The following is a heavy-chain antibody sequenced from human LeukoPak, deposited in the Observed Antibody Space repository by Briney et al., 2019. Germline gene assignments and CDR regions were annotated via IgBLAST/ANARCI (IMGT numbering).Heavy chain of an antibody. D-gene: IGHD2-15*01. J-gene: IGHJ4*02. CDR2: ISYDGSNK. CDR1: GFTFSSYA. CDR3: ARADLGSCSGGSYYGHY. V-gene: IGHV3-30-3*01. Sequence: GRSLRLSCAASGFTFSSYAIHWVRQAPGKGLEWVAVISYDGSNKYYVDSVKGRFTISRDNSKNTLYLQMNNLRAEDTAVYYCARADLGSCSGGSYYGHYWGQGTLVTVSS.